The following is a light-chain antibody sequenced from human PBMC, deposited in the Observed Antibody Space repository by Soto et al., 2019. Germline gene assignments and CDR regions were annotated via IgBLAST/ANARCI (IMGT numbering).Light chain of an antibody. CDR1: QGISYY. Sequence: DIHMTQSPPSLSASVGDRVTITCRASQGISYYLAWYQQKPGKGPKLLIYDATILQSGVPSRFSGSGSGTDFTLTISSLQPEDVATYYCQKYNGAFSFGPGTKVDIK. V-gene: IGKV1-27*01. CDR2: DAT. CDR3: QKYNGAFS. J-gene: IGKJ3*01.